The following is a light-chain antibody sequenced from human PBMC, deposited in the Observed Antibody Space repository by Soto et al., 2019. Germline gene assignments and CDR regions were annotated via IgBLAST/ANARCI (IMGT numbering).Light chain of an antibody. J-gene: IGLJ2*01. CDR2: EVT. CDR1: SSDVGGYNF. V-gene: IGLV2-8*01. CDR3: TSYAGSNNFVV. Sequence: QSALTQPPSASGSPGQSVTISCTGTSSDVGGYNFVSWYQQHSGKAPKLMIYEVTKRPSGVPDRFSGSKSGNTASLTVSGLQAEDEADYYCTSYAGSNNFVVFGGGTQLTVL.